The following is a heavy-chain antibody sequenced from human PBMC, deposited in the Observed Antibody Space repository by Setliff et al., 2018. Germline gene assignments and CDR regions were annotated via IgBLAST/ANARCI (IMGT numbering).Heavy chain of an antibody. CDR3: ARMSGFQYIDV. Sequence: LSLTCTVSGGSVRGYYWSWIRQPPGKGLEWIGYMYYSGDTNYNPSLKSRVTISVDTSKNQFSLELRSVTAADTAVYYCARMSGFQYIDVWGKGTMVTVSS. D-gene: IGHD3-3*01. V-gene: IGHV4-59*08. CDR2: MYYSGDT. J-gene: IGHJ6*03. CDR1: GGSVRGYY.